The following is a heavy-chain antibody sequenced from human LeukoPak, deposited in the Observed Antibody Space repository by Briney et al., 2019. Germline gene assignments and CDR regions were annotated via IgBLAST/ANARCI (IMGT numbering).Heavy chain of an antibody. CDR2: IYSGGST. CDR1: GLSVSSNY. V-gene: IGHV3-66*01. J-gene: IGHJ4*02. Sequence: GGSLRLSCAASGLSVSSNYMSWVRQAPGKGLEWVSVIYSGGSTYYADSVKGRFTISRDNSKNTLYLQMNSLGAEDTAVYYCAREIPERIAATGTIGWYFDYWGQGTLVTVSS. D-gene: IGHD6-13*01. CDR3: AREIPERIAATGTIGWYFDY.